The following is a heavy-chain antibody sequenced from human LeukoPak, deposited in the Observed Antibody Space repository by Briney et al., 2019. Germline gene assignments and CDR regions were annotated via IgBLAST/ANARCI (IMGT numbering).Heavy chain of an antibody. V-gene: IGHV1-18*01. J-gene: IGHJ3*02. CDR2: TSAYNGNT. Sequence: ASVKVSCKASGYTFTSYGISWVRQAPGQGPEWLGWTSAYNGNTYYAQKHQGGVTMTTDTSTSTAYMELRSLRSDDTAVYYCARDWYYDRSADVFDIWGQGTMVTVSS. CDR1: GYTFTSYG. CDR3: ARDWYYDRSADVFDI. D-gene: IGHD3-22*01.